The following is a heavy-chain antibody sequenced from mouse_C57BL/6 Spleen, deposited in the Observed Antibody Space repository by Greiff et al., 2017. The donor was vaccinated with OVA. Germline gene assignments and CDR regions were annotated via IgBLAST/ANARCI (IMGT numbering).Heavy chain of an antibody. CDR1: GYTFTDYE. J-gene: IGHJ2*01. Sequence: VKLQESGAELVRPGASVTLSCKASGYTFTDYEMHWVKQTPVHGLEWIGAIDPETGGTAYNQKFKGKAILTADKSSSTAYMELRSLTSEDSAVYYCTRRNWSFDYWGQGTTLTVSS. D-gene: IGHD4-1*01. CDR3: TRRNWSFDY. CDR2: IDPETGGT. V-gene: IGHV1-15*01.